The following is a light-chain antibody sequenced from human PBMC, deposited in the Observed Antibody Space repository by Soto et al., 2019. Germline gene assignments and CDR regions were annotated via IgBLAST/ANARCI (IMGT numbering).Light chain of an antibody. CDR1: QSLLHSNGYNY. CDR3: MPALQTPT. V-gene: IGKV2-28*01. J-gene: IGKJ1*01. CDR2: LGS. Sequence: DIVMTQSPLSLPVTPGEPASISCRSSQSLLHSNGYNYLDWYLQKPGQSLQLLIYLGSNRASGVPDRFSGSGSGTDFTLKISRVEAEDVGVYYCMPALQTPTFGQGTKVEIK.